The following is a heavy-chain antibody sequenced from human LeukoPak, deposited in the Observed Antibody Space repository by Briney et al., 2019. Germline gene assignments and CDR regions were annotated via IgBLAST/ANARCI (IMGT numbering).Heavy chain of an antibody. J-gene: IGHJ4*02. CDR1: GGSISSGGYY. Sequence: PSQTLSLTCTVSGGSISSGGYYWSWIRQHPGKGLEGIGYIYYSGSTYYNPSLKSRVTISVDTSKNQFSLKLSSVTAADTAVYYCARLRRVTTHPLDYWGQGTLVTVSS. CDR2: IYYSGST. CDR3: ARLRRVTTHPLDY. V-gene: IGHV4-31*03. D-gene: IGHD2-21*02.